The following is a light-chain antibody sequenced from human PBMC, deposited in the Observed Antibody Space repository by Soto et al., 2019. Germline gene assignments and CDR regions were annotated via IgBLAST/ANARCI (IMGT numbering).Light chain of an antibody. CDR1: NSDVGAYNY. J-gene: IGLJ2*01. CDR3: NSFTSSSTVV. CDR2: EVS. V-gene: IGLV2-14*01. Sequence: QSVLTQPASVSGSPGQSITISCTGTNSDVGAYNYVSWYQQHPGKAPKLMISEVSNRPSGVSNRFSGSKSGNTASLTISGLQAEDEADYYCNSFTSSSTVVFGGGTKLTVL.